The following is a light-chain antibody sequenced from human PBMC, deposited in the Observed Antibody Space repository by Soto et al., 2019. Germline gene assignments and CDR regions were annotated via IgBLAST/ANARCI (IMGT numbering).Light chain of an antibody. J-gene: IGKJ4*01. V-gene: IGKV1-5*03. CDR3: QQYKGFPLT. Sequence: DIQMTQSPSTLSASVGDRVTLSCRASQSISSWLAWYQQKPGKAPNLLIYRASNLDSGVPSRFSGSGSGTEFTLTISSLQPDDFAIYYCQQYKGFPLTFGGGTKVDI. CDR2: RAS. CDR1: QSISSW.